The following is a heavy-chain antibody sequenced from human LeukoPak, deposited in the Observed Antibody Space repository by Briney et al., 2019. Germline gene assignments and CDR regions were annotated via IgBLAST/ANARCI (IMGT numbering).Heavy chain of an antibody. D-gene: IGHD5-18*01. CDR3: AKVYSYGYYFDY. Sequence: PGGSLRLSCAASGFTFSSYWMSWVRQAPGKGLEWVSAISGSGGSTYYADSVKGRFTISRDNSKNTLYLQMNSLRAEDTAVYYCAKVYSYGYYFDYWGQGTLVTVSS. V-gene: IGHV3-23*01. CDR1: GFTFSSYW. CDR2: ISGSGGST. J-gene: IGHJ4*02.